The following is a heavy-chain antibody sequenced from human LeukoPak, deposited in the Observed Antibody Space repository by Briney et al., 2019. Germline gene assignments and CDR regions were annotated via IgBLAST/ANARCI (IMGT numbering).Heavy chain of an antibody. J-gene: IGHJ4*02. V-gene: IGHV3-21*01. Sequence: GGSLRLSCAASGFTFSSYSMSWVRQAPGKGLEWVSSISSSSSYIYYADSVKGRFTISRDNAKNSLYLQMNSLRAEDTAVYYCARAPGGAARPYWGQGTLVTVSS. CDR2: ISSSSSYI. CDR1: GFTFSSYS. CDR3: ARAPGGAARPY. D-gene: IGHD6-6*01.